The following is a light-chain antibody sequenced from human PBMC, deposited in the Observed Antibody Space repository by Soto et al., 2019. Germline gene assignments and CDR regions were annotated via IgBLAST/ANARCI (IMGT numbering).Light chain of an antibody. Sequence: MMMTQSPATLSVSPGERVTLSCRTSHSVNSHVAWYQQKPGQAPRLLLYGASTRATGIPVMFSGCGFGTEFTLTISSLQSEDFAVYYCQQYGSSLWAFGPGTRLEIK. CDR1: HSVNSH. V-gene: IGKV3-15*01. J-gene: IGKJ5*01. CDR3: QQYGSSLWA. CDR2: GAS.